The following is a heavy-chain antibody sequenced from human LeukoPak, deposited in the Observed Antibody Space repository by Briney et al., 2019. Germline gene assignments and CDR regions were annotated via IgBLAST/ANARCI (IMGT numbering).Heavy chain of an antibody. D-gene: IGHD3-10*01. CDR2: INPSSGGT. CDR1: GYSFTSYY. J-gene: IGHJ4*02. CDR3: AREPGGSFEYFGY. V-gene: IGHV1-2*06. Sequence: ASVKVSCKASGYSFTSYYIHWVRQAPGQGLEWMGRINPSSGGTNYAQKFQGRVTMTRDTSITTAYMGLSSLRSADTAVYYCAREPGGSFEYFGYWGQGTLVTVSS.